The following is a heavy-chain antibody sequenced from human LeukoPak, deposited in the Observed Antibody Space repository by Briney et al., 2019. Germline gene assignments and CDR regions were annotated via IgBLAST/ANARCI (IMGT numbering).Heavy chain of an antibody. V-gene: IGHV3-21*01. CDR3: ARGADGVSSNSRGWFDP. Sequence: GGSLRLSCAASGFTFSSYGMNWVRQAPGKGLEWVSSISTSSSYIYYADSVKGRFTISRDNARNSLYLQMNTLRAEDTAVYTCARGADGVSSNSRGWFDPWGQGTLVTVSS. CDR2: ISTSSSYI. J-gene: IGHJ5*02. D-gene: IGHD2-15*01. CDR1: GFTFSSYG.